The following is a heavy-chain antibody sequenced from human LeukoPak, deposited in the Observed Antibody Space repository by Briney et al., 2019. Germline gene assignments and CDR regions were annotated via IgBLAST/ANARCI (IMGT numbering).Heavy chain of an antibody. CDR1: GFTFSSYA. Sequence: GGSLRLSCAASGFTFSSYAMSWVRQAPGKGLEWVSGISGSGGTTYYADSVKGRFTISRDNSKNTLYLQMNSLRAEDTAVYYCAKALTYYYDSSGYYHEGSAFDIWGQGTMVTVSS. D-gene: IGHD3-22*01. CDR3: AKALTYYYDSSGYYHEGSAFDI. J-gene: IGHJ3*02. V-gene: IGHV3-23*01. CDR2: ISGSGGTT.